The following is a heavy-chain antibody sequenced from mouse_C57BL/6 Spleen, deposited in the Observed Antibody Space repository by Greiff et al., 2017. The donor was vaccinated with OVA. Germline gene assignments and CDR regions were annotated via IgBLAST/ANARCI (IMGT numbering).Heavy chain of an antibody. Sequence: EVQGVESGGGLVKPGGSLKLSCAASGFTFSSYAMSWVRQTPEKRLEWVATISDGGSYTYYPDNVKGRFTISRDNAKNNLYLQMSHLKSEDTAMYYCARGGGNFDYWGQGTTLTVSS. V-gene: IGHV5-4*01. CDR2: ISDGGSYT. CDR1: GFTFSSYA. J-gene: IGHJ2*01. CDR3: ARGGGNFDY. D-gene: IGHD1-1*02.